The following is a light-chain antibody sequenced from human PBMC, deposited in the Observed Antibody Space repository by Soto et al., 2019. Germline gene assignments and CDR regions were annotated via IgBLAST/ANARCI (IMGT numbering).Light chain of an antibody. Sequence: EIVLTQSPATLSLSPGERATLSCRASESVSTFLAWYQQKPGQAPRLLIYEASSRATGIPARFSGGGSGTGFTLTISRLEPEDVAVYYCQQRSNWPWTFGQGTKVEI. CDR1: ESVSTF. V-gene: IGKV3-11*01. J-gene: IGKJ1*01. CDR2: EAS. CDR3: QQRSNWPWT.